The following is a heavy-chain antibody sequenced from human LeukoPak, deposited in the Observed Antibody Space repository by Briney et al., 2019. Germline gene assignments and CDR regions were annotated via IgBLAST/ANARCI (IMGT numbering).Heavy chain of an antibody. Sequence: GGSLRLSCAASGFTFSSYAMSWVRQAPGKGLEWVSAISGSGGSTYYADSVKGRLTISRDNSKNTLYLQMNSLRAEDTAVYYCTKDYRSLLWFGEFDYWGQGTLVTVSS. V-gene: IGHV3-23*01. CDR2: ISGSGGST. CDR3: TKDYRSLLWFGEFDY. J-gene: IGHJ4*02. CDR1: GFTFSSYA. D-gene: IGHD3-10*01.